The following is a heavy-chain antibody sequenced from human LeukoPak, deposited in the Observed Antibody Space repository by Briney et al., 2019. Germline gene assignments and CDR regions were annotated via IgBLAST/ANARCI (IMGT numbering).Heavy chain of an antibody. J-gene: IGHJ6*03. CDR2: IYTSGST. Sequence: SSETLSLTCTVSGGSISSGSYYWSWIRQPAGKGLEWIGRIYTSGSTNYNPSLKSRVTISVDTSKNQFSLKLSSVTAADTAVYYCGRITMVRGATYYYYYMDVWGKGTTVTISS. CDR1: GGSISSGSYY. D-gene: IGHD3-10*01. CDR3: GRITMVRGATYYYYYMDV. V-gene: IGHV4-61*02.